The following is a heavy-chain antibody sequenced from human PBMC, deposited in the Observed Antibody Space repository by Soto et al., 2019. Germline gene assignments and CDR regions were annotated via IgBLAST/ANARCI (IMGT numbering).Heavy chain of an antibody. D-gene: IGHD2-2*01. CDR1: GFTFSNFA. CDR3: AKDTSSSPYYMDA. CDR2: ITGSTGTT. J-gene: IGHJ6*03. Sequence: EVQVLESGGGSVQPGGSLRLSYAASGFTFSNFAMSWVRHAPGKGLEWVSEITGSTGTTYYADSVRGRFIISRDNSQNTLHLQMNSLRPEDTAVYYCAKDTSSSPYYMDAWGKGTTVTVSS. V-gene: IGHV3-23*01.